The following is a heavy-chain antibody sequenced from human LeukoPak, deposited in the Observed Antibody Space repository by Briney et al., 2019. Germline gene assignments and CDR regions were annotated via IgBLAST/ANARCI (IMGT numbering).Heavy chain of an antibody. CDR1: GFTFSSYS. V-gene: IGHV3-21*01. CDR2: ISSSSSYI. J-gene: IGHJ4*02. D-gene: IGHD2-2*01. Sequence: GGSLRLSCAASGFTFSSYSMNWVRQAPGKGLEWVSSISSSSSYICYADSVKGRFTISRDNAKNSLYLQMNSLRAEDTAVYYCARVSYCSSTSCGYYFDYWGQGTLVTVSS. CDR3: ARVSYCSSTSCGYYFDY.